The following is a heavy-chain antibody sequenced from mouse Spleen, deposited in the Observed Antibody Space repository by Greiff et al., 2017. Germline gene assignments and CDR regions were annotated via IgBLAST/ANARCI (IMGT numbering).Heavy chain of an antibody. D-gene: IGHD2-3*01. CDR3: ARNDGYLTPYAMDY. Sequence: QVQLQQSGPELVKPGASVKISCKASGYAFSSSWMNWAKQRPGKGLEWIGRIYPGDGDTNYNGKFKGKATLTADKSSSTAYMQLSSLTSEDSAVYYCARNDGYLTPYAMDYGGQGTSVTVSS. V-gene: IGHV1-82*01. CDR2: IYPGDGDT. J-gene: IGHJ4*01. CDR1: GYAFSSSW.